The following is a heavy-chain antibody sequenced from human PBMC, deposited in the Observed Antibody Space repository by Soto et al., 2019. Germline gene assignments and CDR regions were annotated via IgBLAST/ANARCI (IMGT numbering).Heavy chain of an antibody. Sequence: LRLSCAASGFSFSSYAMSWVRQAPPQGLEWVSSISTRGGRTYYADSVKGRFSISRDNSANAVYLDMDNLRAEDTGIYYCAKEFYYDASGQYSDLYCDSWGQGALVTASS. CDR3: AKEFYYDASGQYSDLYCDS. V-gene: IGHV3-23*01. J-gene: IGHJ4*02. CDR2: ISTRGGRT. D-gene: IGHD3-22*01. CDR1: GFSFSSYA.